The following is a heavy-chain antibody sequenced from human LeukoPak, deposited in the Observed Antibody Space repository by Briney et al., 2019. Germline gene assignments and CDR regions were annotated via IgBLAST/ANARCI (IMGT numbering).Heavy chain of an antibody. J-gene: IGHJ5*02. CDR3: ARVRLHYDFWSGYYPNWFDP. Sequence: GASVKVSCKASGYTFTSYDINWVRQATGQGLEWMGWMNPNSGNTGYAQKFQGRVTMTRNTSISTAYMELSSLRSEDTAVYYCARVRLHYDFWSGYYPNWFDPWGQGTLATVSS. CDR2: MNPNSGNT. D-gene: IGHD3-3*01. CDR1: GYTFTSYD. V-gene: IGHV1-8*01.